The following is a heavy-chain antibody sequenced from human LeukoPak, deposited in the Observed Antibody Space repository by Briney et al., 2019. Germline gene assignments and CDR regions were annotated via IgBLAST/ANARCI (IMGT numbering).Heavy chain of an antibody. D-gene: IGHD3-3*01. CDR1: GGSMSPYH. CDR3: ASTPITIFGVATRAFDY. J-gene: IGHJ4*02. CDR2: IYYSGST. V-gene: IGHV4-59*12. Sequence: SETLSLTCTVSGGSMSPYHWGWIRQPPGKGLEWTGYIYYSGSTNYNPSLKSRVTMSVDTSKNQFSLKLSSVTAADTAVYYCASTPITIFGVATRAFDYWGQGTLVTVSS.